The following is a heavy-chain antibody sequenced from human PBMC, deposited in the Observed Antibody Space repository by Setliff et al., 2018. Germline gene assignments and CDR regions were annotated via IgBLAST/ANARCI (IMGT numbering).Heavy chain of an antibody. J-gene: IGHJ6*03. CDR1: GDTLTSYY. CDR3: ARDFSTPHFGVARGSYYYYYMDV. D-gene: IGHD3-3*01. V-gene: IGHV4-59*01. CDR2: IQSGGTT. Sequence: SETLSLTCSVSGDTLTSYYWSWIRQPPGKRLEWIGYIQSGGTTKYNPSLGSRISMSLDTSKNQISLNLTSVTAADTAVYYCARDFSTPHFGVARGSYYYYYMDVWGKGTMVTVSS.